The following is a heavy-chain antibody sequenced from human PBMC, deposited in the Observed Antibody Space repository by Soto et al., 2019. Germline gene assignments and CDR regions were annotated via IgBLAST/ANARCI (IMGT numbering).Heavy chain of an antibody. D-gene: IGHD6-19*01. V-gene: IGHV4-59*11. J-gene: IGHJ4*02. CDR1: GGSISGHY. Sequence: ETLSLTCTVSGGSISGHYWIWIRQSPGKGLEWIGYIFYTGSTNYNPALKSRVTLSVDTSKNQFSLRLSSVTAADTAVYYCARVGSSGWSPDYWGQGTLVTVSS. CDR2: IFYTGST. CDR3: ARVGSSGWSPDY.